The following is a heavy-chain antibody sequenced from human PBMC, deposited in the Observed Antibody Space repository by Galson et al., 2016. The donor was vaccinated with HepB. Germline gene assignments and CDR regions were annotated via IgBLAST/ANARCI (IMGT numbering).Heavy chain of an antibody. J-gene: IGHJ6*02. Sequence: TLSLTCTLSGGSITSDHFYWSWLRQRPGKGLEWIGYIYYSGSTYYNPSLDGRVFISVGSSERQFSLKMYGVTAADAAVYYCAGSRPSPAWSFGQYRYGMDVWGQGPTVIVSS. V-gene: IGHV4-31*03. CDR2: IYYSGST. CDR3: AGSRPSPAWSFGQYRYGMDV. CDR1: GGSITSDHFY. D-gene: IGHD2-15*01.